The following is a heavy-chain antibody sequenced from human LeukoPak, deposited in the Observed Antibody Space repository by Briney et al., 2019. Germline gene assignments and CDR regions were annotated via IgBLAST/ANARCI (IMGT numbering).Heavy chain of an antibody. V-gene: IGHV4-39*07. J-gene: IGHJ3*02. Sequence: PSETLSLTCSVSGGSISSSSYYWGWIRQPPGKGLECIGSIYYSGSTYYNPSLKSRVTISVDTSKNQFSLKLSSVTAADTAVYYCARGLVVTADAFDIWGQGTMVTVSS. CDR1: GGSISSSSYY. CDR2: IYYSGST. CDR3: ARGLVVTADAFDI. D-gene: IGHD2-21*02.